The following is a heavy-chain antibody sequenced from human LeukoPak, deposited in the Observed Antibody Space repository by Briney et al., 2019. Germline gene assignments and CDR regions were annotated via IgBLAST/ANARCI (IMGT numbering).Heavy chain of an antibody. J-gene: IGHJ4*02. V-gene: IGHV1-69*05. Sequence: ASVKVSCKASGGTFSSYAISWVRQAPGQGLEWMGRIIPIFGTANYAQKFQGRVTITTDESTSTAYMEQSSLRSEDTAVYYCARGHKTPYDYWGQGTLVTVSS. CDR2: IIPIFGTA. CDR3: ARGHKTPYDY. CDR1: GGTFSSYA.